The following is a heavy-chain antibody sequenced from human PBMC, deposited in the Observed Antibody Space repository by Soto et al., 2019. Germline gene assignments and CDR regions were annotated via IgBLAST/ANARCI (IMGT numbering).Heavy chain of an antibody. V-gene: IGHV3-64D*08. D-gene: IGHD3-16*01. J-gene: IGHJ4*02. Sequence: GGSLRLSCSASGFTFSSYAMHWVRQAPGKGLEYVSAISSNGGSTYYADSVKGRFTISRDYSKNTLYFQMSSLRTEDTAVYYCARSRFYDYIWGRNPTESDYWGQGTLVTVSS. CDR2: ISSNGGST. CDR1: GFTFSSYA. CDR3: ARSRFYDYIWGRNPTESDY.